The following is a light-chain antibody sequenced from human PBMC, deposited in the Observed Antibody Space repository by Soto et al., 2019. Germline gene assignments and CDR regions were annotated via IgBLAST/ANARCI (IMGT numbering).Light chain of an antibody. V-gene: IGKV1-5*01. J-gene: IGKJ1*01. CDR2: DVS. Sequence: DIQMTRSPSTLSASVVDRVTITFRASQIISSWLAWYQQKPGKAPKLLIYDVSSLQSGVPSRFSGSGSGTEFTLSISSLQPDDSATYYCQQYNTFSTFGQGTKVDIK. CDR1: QIISSW. CDR3: QQYNTFST.